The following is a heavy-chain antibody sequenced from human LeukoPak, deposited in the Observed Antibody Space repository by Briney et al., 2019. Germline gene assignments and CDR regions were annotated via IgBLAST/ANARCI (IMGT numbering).Heavy chain of an antibody. V-gene: IGHV3-11*06. J-gene: IGHJ5*02. D-gene: IGHD1-1*01. Sequence: GGSLTLSCAASGFGFSTYDMIWIRQAPGKGLEWVSHISSSRSDYRRYAESVRGRFTISRDNAKNSVYLEMNGLTKNDTAVYYCARGGRNDLRSWFDPWGQGTVVTVSS. CDR3: ARGGRNDLRSWFDP. CDR2: ISSSRSDYR. CDR1: GFGFSTYD.